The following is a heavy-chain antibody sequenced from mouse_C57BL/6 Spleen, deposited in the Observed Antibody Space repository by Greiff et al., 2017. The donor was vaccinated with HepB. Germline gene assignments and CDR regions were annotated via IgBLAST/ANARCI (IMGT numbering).Heavy chain of an antibody. CDR2: ISNGGGST. J-gene: IGHJ4*01. V-gene: IGHV5-12*01. CDR3: ARQGDWAYAMDY. Sequence: DVQLQESGGGLVQPGGSLKLSCAASGFTFSDYYMYWVRQTPEKRLEWVAYISNGGGSTYYPDTVKGRFTISRDNAKNTLYLQMSRLKSEDTAMYYCARQGDWAYAMDYWGQGTSVTVSS. D-gene: IGHD4-1*01. CDR1: GFTFSDYY.